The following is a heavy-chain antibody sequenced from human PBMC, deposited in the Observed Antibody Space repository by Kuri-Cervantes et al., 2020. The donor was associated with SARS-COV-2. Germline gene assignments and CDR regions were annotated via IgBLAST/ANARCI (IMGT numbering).Heavy chain of an antibody. J-gene: IGHJ6*03. Sequence: SGPTLVKPTQTLTLTCTFSGFSLSTSGMCVSWIRQPPGKALEWLALIYWDDDKRYSPSLKSRLTITKDTSKNQVVLTMTNMDPVDTATYYCARTAMVTGYYYYYMDVWGKGTTVTVSS. CDR3: ARTAMVTGYYYYYMDV. CDR1: GFSLSTSGMC. V-gene: IGHV2-5*08. CDR2: IYWDDDK. D-gene: IGHD5-18*01.